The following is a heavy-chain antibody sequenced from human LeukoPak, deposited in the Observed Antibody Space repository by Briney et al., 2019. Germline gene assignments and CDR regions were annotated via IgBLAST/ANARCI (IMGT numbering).Heavy chain of an antibody. V-gene: IGHV6-1*01. Sequence: SQTLSLTCAISGDSLSNNNVAWNWIRQSPSRGLEWLGRTYYRPKFNTDRAVSVKSRIAINSDTSKNQFSLQLNSVTPEDTGVYYCARGSHSSFDYWGQGTLVTVSS. J-gene: IGHJ4*02. CDR3: ARGSHSSFDY. CDR2: TYYRPKFNT. CDR1: GDSLSNNNVA. D-gene: IGHD3-10*01.